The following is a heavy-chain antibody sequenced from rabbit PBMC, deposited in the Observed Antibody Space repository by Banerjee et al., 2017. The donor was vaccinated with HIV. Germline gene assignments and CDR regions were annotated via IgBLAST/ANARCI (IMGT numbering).Heavy chain of an antibody. V-gene: IGHV1S45*01. Sequence: QEQLVESGGGLVQPEGSLTLTCTASGFSFSSGYDMCWVRQAPGKGPEWIACIYGGSSGNTYYASWAKGRFTISKTSSTTVTLQMTSLTAADTATYFCARDRTNENYAGYAGYGYADYGMDLWGQGTLVTVS. J-gene: IGHJ6*01. CDR2: IYGGSSGNT. CDR1: GFSFSSGYD. CDR3: ARDRTNENYAGYAGYGYADYGMDL. D-gene: IGHD6-1*01.